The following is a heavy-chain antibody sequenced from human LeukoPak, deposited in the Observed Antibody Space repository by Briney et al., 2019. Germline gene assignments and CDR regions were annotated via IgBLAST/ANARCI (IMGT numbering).Heavy chain of an antibody. D-gene: IGHD3-10*01. CDR1: GGSISSYY. V-gene: IGHV4-59*01. Sequence: SETLSLTCTVSGGSISSYYWGWIRQPAGKGLEWIGYIYYSGSTNYNPSLKSRVTISVDTSKNQFSLKLSSVTAADTAVYYCARERRLWFGELFAGVYFDYWGQGTLVTVSS. CDR3: ARERRLWFGELFAGVYFDY. CDR2: IYYSGST. J-gene: IGHJ4*02.